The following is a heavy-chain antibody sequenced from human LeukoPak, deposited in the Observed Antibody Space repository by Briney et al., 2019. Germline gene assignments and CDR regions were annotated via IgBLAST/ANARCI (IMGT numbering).Heavy chain of an antibody. CDR2: IYYSGST. J-gene: IGHJ4*02. CDR1: GGSISSSSYY. V-gene: IGHV4-61*01. Sequence: SETLSLTCTVSGGSISSSSYYWSWIRQPPGKGLEWIGYIYYSGSTKYNPSLKSRATLSIDTSKNQFSLKLSSVTAADTAVFYCARDGYSGSDALWGQGILVTVSS. D-gene: IGHD5-12*01. CDR3: ARDGYSGSDAL.